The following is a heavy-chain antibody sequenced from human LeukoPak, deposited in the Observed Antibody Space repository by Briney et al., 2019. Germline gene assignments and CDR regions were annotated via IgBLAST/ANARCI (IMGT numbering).Heavy chain of an antibody. D-gene: IGHD3-10*01. V-gene: IGHV4-4*07. CDR2: ISGSGTI. CDR3: ARDSGTTGEVKFDP. Sequence: SEILSLTCTVSGGSIHSYWSWIRQPAGKGLEWIGRISGSGTITYNPALQSRLTISIDTSKNQFSLKLMSVTAADTAVYCCARDSGTTGEVKFDPWGQGTLVTVSS. CDR1: GGSIHSY. J-gene: IGHJ5*02.